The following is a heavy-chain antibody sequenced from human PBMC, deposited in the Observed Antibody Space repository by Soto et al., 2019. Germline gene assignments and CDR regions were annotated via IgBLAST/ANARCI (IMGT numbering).Heavy chain of an antibody. CDR2: ISGSGGST. J-gene: IGHJ4*02. V-gene: IGHV3-23*01. D-gene: IGHD3-22*01. Sequence: AGGSLRLSCAASGFTFSSYAMSWVRQAPGKGLEWVSAISGSGGSTYYADSVKGRFTISRDNSKNTLYLQMNSLRAEDTAVYYCAKDLVVKHYYYYDSSGYPRTRFDYWGQGTLVTVSS. CDR1: GFTFSSYA. CDR3: AKDLVVKHYYYYDSSGYPRTRFDY.